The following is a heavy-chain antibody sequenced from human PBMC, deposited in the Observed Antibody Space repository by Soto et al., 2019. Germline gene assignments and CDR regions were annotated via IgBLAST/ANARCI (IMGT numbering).Heavy chain of an antibody. Sequence: PGGSLRLSCAASGFTFSSYAMSWVRQAPGKGLEWVSAISGSGGSTYYADSVKGRFTISRDNSKNTLYLQMNSLRAEDTAVYYCAKRPGIAAAGFSHYFDYWGQGTLVTVS. CDR1: GFTFSSYA. CDR3: AKRPGIAAAGFSHYFDY. V-gene: IGHV3-23*01. CDR2: ISGSGGST. D-gene: IGHD6-13*01. J-gene: IGHJ4*02.